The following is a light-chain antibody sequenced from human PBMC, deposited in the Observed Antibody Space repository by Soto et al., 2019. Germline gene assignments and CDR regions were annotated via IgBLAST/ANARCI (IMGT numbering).Light chain of an antibody. Sequence: QSVLTQPASVSGSPGQSITISCTGTSSDVGTYKYVSWYQQLPGKAPKLMIYEVSNRPSGVSNRFSGSKSGNTASLTISELQAEDEADYYCSSYTSENTYVFGTGTKVTVL. CDR2: EVS. CDR1: SSDVGTYKY. J-gene: IGLJ1*01. CDR3: SSYTSENTYV. V-gene: IGLV2-14*01.